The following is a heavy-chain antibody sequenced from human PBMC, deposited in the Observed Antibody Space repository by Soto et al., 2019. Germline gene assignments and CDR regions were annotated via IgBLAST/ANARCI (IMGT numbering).Heavy chain of an antibody. CDR3: ARDRKGYCSSTSCPHFDY. D-gene: IGHD2-2*01. V-gene: IGHV1-18*01. CDR2: ISAYNGNT. CDR1: GYTFTSYG. J-gene: IGHJ4*02. Sequence: QVQLVQSGAEVKRPGASVKVCCKASGYTFTSYGISWVRQAPGQGLEWMGWISAYNGNTNYAQKLQGRVTMTTDTSMSTAYMELRCPRSDDTAVYYCARDRKGYCSSTSCPHFDYWGQGTLVTVSS.